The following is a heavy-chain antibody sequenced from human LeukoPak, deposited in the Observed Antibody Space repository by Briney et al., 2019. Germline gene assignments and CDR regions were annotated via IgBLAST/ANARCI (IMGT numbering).Heavy chain of an antibody. CDR2: IYHSGST. CDR3: GRNAAYCIDL. Sequence: SETLALTCTVSGGSISSGGYYWSWIRQPPGKGLEWIGYIYHSGSTYYNPSLKSRVTISVDTSKNQLSLRLTSVTAADTAMYYCGRNAAYCIDLWGQGTLVTVSS. V-gene: IGHV4-30-2*01. D-gene: IGHD2-15*01. CDR1: GGSISSGGYY. J-gene: IGHJ1*01.